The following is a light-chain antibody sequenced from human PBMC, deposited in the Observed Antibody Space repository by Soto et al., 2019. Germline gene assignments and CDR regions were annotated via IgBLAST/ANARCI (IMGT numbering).Light chain of an antibody. CDR2: GAS. CDR1: QSVSSD. V-gene: IGKV3-15*01. Sequence: EIVMTQSPVTLSVSPGERATLSCRASQSVSSDLAWYQQKPGQAPRLLIYGASTRATGIPARFSGSVSGTEFTLTISSLQSEDFAVYYCQQYHNWLMYTFGQGTKLEI. CDR3: QQYHNWLMYT. J-gene: IGKJ2*01.